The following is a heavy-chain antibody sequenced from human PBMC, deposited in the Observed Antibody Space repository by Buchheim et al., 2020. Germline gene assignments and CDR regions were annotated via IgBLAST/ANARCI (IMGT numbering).Heavy chain of an antibody. CDR2: IWYDGSNK. CDR1: GFTFSSYG. Sequence: QVQLVESGGGVVQPGRSLRLSCAASGFTFSSYGMHWVRQAPGKGLEWVAVIWYDGSNKYYADSVKGRFTISRDNSKNTLSLQMNSLRAEDTAVHYCARDHITAHYYYYYGMDVWGQGTT. J-gene: IGHJ6*02. D-gene: IGHD1-20*01. V-gene: IGHV3-33*01. CDR3: ARDHITAHYYYYYGMDV.